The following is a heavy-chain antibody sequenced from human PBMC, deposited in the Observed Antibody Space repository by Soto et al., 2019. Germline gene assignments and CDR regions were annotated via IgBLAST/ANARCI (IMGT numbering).Heavy chain of an antibody. CDR1: GFTFSSYW. Sequence: PGGSLRLSCAASGFTFSSYWMHWVRQAPGKGLGWVSRINSVVSSTSYADSVKGRFTISRDNAKNTVYLQMNSLRAEDTAVYYCARGTIFGVVIPNWFDPWGQGTLVTVSS. V-gene: IGHV3-74*01. J-gene: IGHJ5*02. D-gene: IGHD3-3*01. CDR2: INSVVSST. CDR3: ARGTIFGVVIPNWFDP.